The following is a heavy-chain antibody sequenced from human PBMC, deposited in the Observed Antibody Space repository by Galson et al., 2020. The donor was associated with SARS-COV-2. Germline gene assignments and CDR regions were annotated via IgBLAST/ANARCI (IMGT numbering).Heavy chain of an antibody. CDR3: ARDLDYDFWSGYSRHCDY. CDR1: GFTFSSYS. V-gene: IGHV3-48*04. D-gene: IGHD3-3*01. J-gene: IGHJ4*02. Sequence: GGSLRLSCAASGFTFSSYSMNWVRQAPGKGLEWVSYISSSSSTIYYADSVKGRFTISRDNAKNSLYLQMNSLRAEDTAVYYCARDLDYDFWSGYSRHCDYWGQGTLVTVSS. CDR2: ISSSSSTI.